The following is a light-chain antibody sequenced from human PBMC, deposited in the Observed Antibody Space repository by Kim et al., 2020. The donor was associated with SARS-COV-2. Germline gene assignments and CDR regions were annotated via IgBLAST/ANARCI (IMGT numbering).Light chain of an antibody. CDR1: QSLLHSNGYNY. Sequence: DIVMTQTPLSSPVTLGQPASISCRSSQSLLHSNGYNYLDWYLQKPGQSPQLLIYLGSNRASGVPDRCSGSGSGTDFTLKISRVEAEDVGVYYCMQDVPTPRDSFGQGPKLEIK. CDR2: LGS. V-gene: IGKV2-28*01. CDR3: MQDVPTPRDS. J-gene: IGKJ2*03.